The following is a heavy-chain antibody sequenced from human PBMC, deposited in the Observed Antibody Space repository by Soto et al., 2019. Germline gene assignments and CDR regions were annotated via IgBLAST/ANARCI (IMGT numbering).Heavy chain of an antibody. J-gene: IGHJ3*02. CDR1: GFTVSSNY. Sequence: GGSLRLSCAASGFTVSSNYMNWVRQAPGKGLEWVSGIYSGGTTFYADSVKGRFTISRDNSKNTLYLQMNSLRAEDTAVYYCAREWRYFDWYPKARGAFDIWGQGTMVTVSS. V-gene: IGHV3-53*01. CDR3: AREWRYFDWYPKARGAFDI. D-gene: IGHD3-9*01. CDR2: IYSGGTT.